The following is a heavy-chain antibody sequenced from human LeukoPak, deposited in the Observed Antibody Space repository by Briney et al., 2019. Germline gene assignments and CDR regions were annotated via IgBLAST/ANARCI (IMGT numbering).Heavy chain of an antibody. CDR2: ISAYNGNT. V-gene: IGHV1-18*01. CDR3: ARVNLPTYYDFWSGSANTDY. J-gene: IGHJ4*02. CDR1: GGTFSSYA. Sequence: ASVKVSCKASGGTFSSYAISWVRQAPGQGLEWMGWISAYNGNTNYAQKLQGRVTMTTDTSTSTAYMELRSLRSDDTAVYYCARVNLPTYYDFWSGSANTDYWGQGTLVTVSS. D-gene: IGHD3-3*01.